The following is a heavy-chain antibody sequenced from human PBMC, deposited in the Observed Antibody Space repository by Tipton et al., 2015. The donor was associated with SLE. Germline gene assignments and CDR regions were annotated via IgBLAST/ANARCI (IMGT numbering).Heavy chain of an antibody. CDR2: IYYSGST. D-gene: IGHD3-10*01. V-gene: IGHV4-39*07. CDR3: AREATMVRGAGSSPFDP. J-gene: IGHJ5*02. CDR1: GGSVSSGSYY. Sequence: TLSLTCTVSGGSVSSGSYYWAWIRQPPGKGPEWIGTIYYSGSTYYYPSLKSRITISVDTSKNQFSLEVRSVTAADTAVYYCAREATMVRGAGSSPFDPWGQGTLVTVSS.